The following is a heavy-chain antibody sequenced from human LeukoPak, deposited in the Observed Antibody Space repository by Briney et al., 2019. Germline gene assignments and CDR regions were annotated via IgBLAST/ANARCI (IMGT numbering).Heavy chain of an antibody. CDR1: GYTFTSYY. Sequence: GAPVKVSCKASGYTFTSYYMHWVRQAPGQGLEWMGRINPNSGGTNYAQKFQGRVTMTRDTSISTAYMELSRLRSDDTAVYYCARDLRGITMVRGVPAKTLDYWGQGTLVTVSP. CDR3: ARDLRGITMVRGVPAKTLDY. D-gene: IGHD3-10*01. J-gene: IGHJ4*02. V-gene: IGHV1-2*06. CDR2: INPNSGGT.